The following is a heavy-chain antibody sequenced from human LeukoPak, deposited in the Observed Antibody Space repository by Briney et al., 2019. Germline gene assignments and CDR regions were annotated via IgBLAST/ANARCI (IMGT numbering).Heavy chain of an antibody. Sequence: SVKVSCKASGGTFSSYAISWVRQAPGQGLEWMGRIIPILGIANYAQKFQGRVTITADRSTSTAYMELSSLRSEDTAVYYCAREGMLTRSTSADHFDYWGQGTLVTVSS. V-gene: IGHV1-69*04. D-gene: IGHD2-2*01. CDR1: GGTFSSYA. CDR2: IIPILGIA. CDR3: AREGMLTRSTSADHFDY. J-gene: IGHJ4*02.